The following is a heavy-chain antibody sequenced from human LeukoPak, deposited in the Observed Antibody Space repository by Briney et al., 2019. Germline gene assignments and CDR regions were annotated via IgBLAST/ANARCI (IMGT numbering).Heavy chain of an antibody. D-gene: IGHD3-3*01. Sequence: PGGSLRLSCAASGFTFSNYGMTWVRQAPGKGLEWVSTIGGSGVYTYYADSVKGRFTMSRDNSKNTLYLHMNSLRGDDSAVYYCAKDLRRDVWSGYEYYYYYMDVWGKGITVTVSS. CDR3: AKDLRRDVWSGYEYYYYYMDV. V-gene: IGHV3-23*01. CDR1: GFTFSNYG. CDR2: IGGSGVYT. J-gene: IGHJ6*03.